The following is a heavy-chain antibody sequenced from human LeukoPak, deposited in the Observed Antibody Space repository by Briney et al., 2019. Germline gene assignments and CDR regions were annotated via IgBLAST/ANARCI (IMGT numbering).Heavy chain of an antibody. D-gene: IGHD3-10*01. V-gene: IGHV5-51*01. J-gene: IGHJ4*02. CDR1: GYSFTSYW. CDR2: IYPGDSDT. CDR3: ASRGFRGVMGYYFDY. Sequence: GESLKISCKGSGYSFTSYWIGWVRQMPGKGLEWMGIIYPGDSDTRYSPSFQGQVTISADKSISTAYLQWSSLKASDTAMYYCASRGFRGVMGYYFDYWGQGTLVTVSS.